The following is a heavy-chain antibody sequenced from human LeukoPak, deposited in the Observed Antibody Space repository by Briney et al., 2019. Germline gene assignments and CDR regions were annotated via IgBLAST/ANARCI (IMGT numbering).Heavy chain of an antibody. J-gene: IGHJ4*02. CDR2: ISSSGSTI. Sequence: GGSLRLSCAASGFTFSSYAMSWVRQAPGKGLEWVSYISSSGSTIYYADSVKGRFTISRDNAKNSLYLQMNSLRAEDTAVYYCARDWGVVVERAFDYWGQGTLVTVSS. V-gene: IGHV3-48*04. D-gene: IGHD2-15*01. CDR1: GFTFSSYA. CDR3: ARDWGVVVERAFDY.